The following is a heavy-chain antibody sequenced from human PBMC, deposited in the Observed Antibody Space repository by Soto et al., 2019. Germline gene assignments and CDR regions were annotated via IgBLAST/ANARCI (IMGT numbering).Heavy chain of an antibody. CDR1: GFTFSSYA. CDR2: ISYDGSNK. D-gene: IGHD5-12*01. Sequence: GGSLRLSCAASGFTFSSYAMHWVRQAPGKGLEWVAVISYDGSNKYYADSVKGRFTISRDNSKNTLYLQMNSLRAEDTAVYYCAIDDYDYDYWGQGTLVTVSS. CDR3: AIDDYDYDY. J-gene: IGHJ4*02. V-gene: IGHV3-30-3*01.